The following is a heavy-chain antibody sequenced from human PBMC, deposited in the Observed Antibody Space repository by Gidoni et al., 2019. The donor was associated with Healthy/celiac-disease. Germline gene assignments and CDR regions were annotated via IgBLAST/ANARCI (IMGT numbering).Heavy chain of an antibody. V-gene: IGHV3-48*01. CDR1: GFTFSCYS. CDR3: ARGGDILTGYYSDFDY. Sequence: EVQLVASGGGLVQPGGSLRLSCAASGFTFSCYSMTWFRQAPGKGLEWVSYVISSSSTIYYADSVKGRFTISRDNAKHSLYLQMNSLRAEDTAVYYCARGGDILTGYYSDFDYWGQGTLVTVSS. J-gene: IGHJ4*02. D-gene: IGHD3-9*01. CDR2: VISSSSTI.